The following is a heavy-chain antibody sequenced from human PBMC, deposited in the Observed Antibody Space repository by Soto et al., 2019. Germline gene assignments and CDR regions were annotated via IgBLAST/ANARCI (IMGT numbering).Heavy chain of an antibody. V-gene: IGHV1-18*01. J-gene: IGHJ6*02. D-gene: IGHD4-17*01. CDR2: ISGYNGNT. Sequence: QLQRMQSGPEVKKPGASLKVSCKASGYSFTSYGISWVRQAPGRGLEWMGWISGYNGNTNYEQKFKGRVTMTTDAASSTAYMELRSLASDDTAVYYCAKDNTATSPSRYRFGMDVWGPGTTVTVSS. CDR3: AKDNTATSPSRYRFGMDV. CDR1: GYSFTSYG.